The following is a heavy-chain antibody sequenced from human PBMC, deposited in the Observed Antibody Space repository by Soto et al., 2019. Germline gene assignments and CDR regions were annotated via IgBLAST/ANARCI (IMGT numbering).Heavy chain of an antibody. D-gene: IGHD2-15*01. CDR3: VRLVGNSWLDS. Sequence: HTLSLTCSISSHTVSSNDATWHWIIHSPSRGVEWLGRRYYRSKWYIDYVVSVRSRIPINPDPSNTQLSLQLNSVTPDDPAVYYCVRLVGNSWLDSWGQGTLVTVSS. J-gene: IGHJ5*01. CDR2: RYYRSKWYI. CDR1: SHTVSSNDAT. V-gene: IGHV6-1*01.